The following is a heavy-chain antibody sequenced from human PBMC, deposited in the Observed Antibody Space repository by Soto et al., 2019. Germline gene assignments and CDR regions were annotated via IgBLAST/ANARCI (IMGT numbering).Heavy chain of an antibody. CDR3: ARGGCANYYGAGSYPDV. D-gene: IGHD3-10*01. Sequence: QVQLVQSGAEVKKPGASVKVSCKASGYTFTSYDINWVRQATGQGLEWMGWMNPNNGNTAYAQMFQGRVTMTRNPSISTAYMELSSLRSEDTAVYYCARGGCANYYGAGSYPDVWGEGTTVTVSS. CDR1: GYTFTSYD. CDR2: MNPNNGNT. J-gene: IGHJ6*04. V-gene: IGHV1-8*01.